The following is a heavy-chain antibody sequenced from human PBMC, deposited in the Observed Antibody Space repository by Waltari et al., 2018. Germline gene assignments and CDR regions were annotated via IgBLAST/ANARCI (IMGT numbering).Heavy chain of an antibody. CDR1: GFTFSSYA. CDR2: ISGSGGST. V-gene: IGHV3-23*01. J-gene: IGHJ6*02. Sequence: EVQLLESVGGLVQPGGSLRLSCAASGFTFSSYAMSWVRQAAGKGLEWVSAISGSGGSTYYADSVKGRFTISRDNSKNTLYLQMNSLRAEDTAVYYCAKDKLERSYYYYGMDVWGQGTTVTVSS. D-gene: IGHD1-1*01. CDR3: AKDKLERSYYYYGMDV.